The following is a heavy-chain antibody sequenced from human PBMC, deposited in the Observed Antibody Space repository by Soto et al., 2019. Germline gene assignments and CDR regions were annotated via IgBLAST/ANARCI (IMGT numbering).Heavy chain of an antibody. CDR3: ARDGGYGSGSYRFDY. V-gene: IGHV4-31*03. Sequence: QVQLQESGPGLVKPAQTLSLTCTVSGGSINSGGYYWSWIRQHPGVGLEWIGYIYYSGSTNYNPSRKSRVTISVDTSKNQCSRELSSVTAAGTVVYYCARDGGYGSGSYRFDYWGQGTLVTVSS. CDR1: GGSINSGGYY. J-gene: IGHJ4*02. CDR2: IYYSGST. D-gene: IGHD3-10*01.